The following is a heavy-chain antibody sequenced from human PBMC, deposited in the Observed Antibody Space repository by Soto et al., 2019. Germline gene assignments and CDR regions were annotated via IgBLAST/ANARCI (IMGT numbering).Heavy chain of an antibody. Sequence: QVQLVESGGGVVQPGRSLRLSCAASGFTFSSYAMHWVRQAPGKGLEWVAVISYDGSNKYYADSVKGRFTISRDNSKNTLYLQLNRLRAEDMAVYYCARDREKGGKYYYYGMDVWGQGTTVTVSS. CDR2: ISYDGSNK. D-gene: IGHD3-16*01. J-gene: IGHJ6*02. CDR3: ARDREKGGKYYYYGMDV. V-gene: IGHV3-30-3*01. CDR1: GFTFSSYA.